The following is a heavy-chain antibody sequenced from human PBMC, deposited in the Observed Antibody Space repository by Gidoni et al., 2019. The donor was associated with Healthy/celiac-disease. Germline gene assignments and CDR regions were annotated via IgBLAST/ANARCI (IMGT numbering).Heavy chain of an antibody. Sequence: EVQLLESGGGLVQPGGSLRLSCAASGFTFSSYAMSWVRQAPGKGLEWVSAISGSGGSKYYADSVKGRFTISRDNSKNTLYLQMNSLRAEDTAVYYCAKDLSRETAENWFDPWGQGTLVTVSS. D-gene: IGHD5-18*01. V-gene: IGHV3-23*01. CDR3: AKDLSRETAENWFDP. J-gene: IGHJ5*02. CDR2: ISGSGGSK. CDR1: GFTFSSYA.